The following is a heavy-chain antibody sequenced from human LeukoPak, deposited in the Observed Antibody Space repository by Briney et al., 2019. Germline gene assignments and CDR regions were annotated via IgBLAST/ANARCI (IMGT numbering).Heavy chain of an antibody. J-gene: IGHJ6*03. CDR2: ISSSSSYI. D-gene: IGHD3-22*01. CDR1: GFTFSSYS. V-gene: IGHV3-21*01. Sequence: GGSLRLSCAASGFTFSSYSMNWVRQAPGKGLEWVSSISSSSSYIYYADSVKGRFTISRDNAKNSLYLQMNSLRAEDTAVYYCARDQVVVITSSYYYYMDVWGKGTTVTISS. CDR3: ARDQVVVITSSYYYYMDV.